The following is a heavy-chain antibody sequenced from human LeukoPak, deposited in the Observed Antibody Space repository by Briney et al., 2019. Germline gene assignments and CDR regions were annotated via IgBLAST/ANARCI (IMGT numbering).Heavy chain of an antibody. CDR3: ARDPYSGNYGNYYYYYMDV. CDR2: ITSSGAYI. V-gene: IGHV3-21*01. D-gene: IGHD1-26*01. J-gene: IGHJ6*03. CDR1: GFTFNNYN. Sequence: PEGSLRLSCAASGFTFNNYNMNWVRQAPGKALEWVSSITSSGAYIFYADSVKGRFTISRDNAKDSLYLQMNSLGPEDTAVYYCARDPYSGNYGNYYYYYMDVWGKGTTVTISS.